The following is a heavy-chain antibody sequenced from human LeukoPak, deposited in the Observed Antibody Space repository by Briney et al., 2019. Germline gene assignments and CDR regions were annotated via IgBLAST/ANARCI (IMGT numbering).Heavy chain of an antibody. CDR2: INPNSGGT. D-gene: IGHD2-2*01. Sequence: VASVKVSCKASGGTFSSYAISWVRQAPGQGLEWMGWINPNSGGTNYAQKFQGWVTMTRDTSISTAYMELSRLRSDDTAVYYCARGSRYCSSTSCSYYGMDVWGQGTTVTVSS. CDR3: ARGSRYCSSTSCSYYGMDV. J-gene: IGHJ6*02. V-gene: IGHV1-2*04. CDR1: GGTFSSYA.